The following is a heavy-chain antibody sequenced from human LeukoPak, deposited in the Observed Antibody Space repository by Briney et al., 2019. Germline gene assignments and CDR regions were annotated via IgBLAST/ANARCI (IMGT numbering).Heavy chain of an antibody. J-gene: IGHJ4*02. CDR2: ISYDGSNK. V-gene: IGHV3-30*18. D-gene: IGHD3-22*01. Sequence: GGSLRLSCAASGFTFSSYGMHWVRQAPGKGLEWVAVISYDGSNKYYADSVKGRFTISRDNSKNTLYLQMNSLRAEDTAVYYCAKDYDSSGYLDYWGQGTLVTVSS. CDR3: AKDYDSSGYLDY. CDR1: GFTFSSYG.